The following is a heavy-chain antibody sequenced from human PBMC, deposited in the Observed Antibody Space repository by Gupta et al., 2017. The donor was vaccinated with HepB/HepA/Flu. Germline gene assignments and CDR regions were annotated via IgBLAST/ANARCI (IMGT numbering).Heavy chain of an antibody. D-gene: IGHD3-10*01. CDR1: GFTFADYA. Sequence: EVQLVESGGGLVQPGRSLRLSCAASGFTFADYAMHWVRQAPGKGLEWVSGISWNSGSIGYADSVKGRFTISRDNAKNSLYLQMNSLRAEDTALYYCAKDMSYGSGSYYNVRENNAFDIWGQGTMVTVSS. V-gene: IGHV3-9*01. J-gene: IGHJ3*02. CDR3: AKDMSYGSGSYYNVRENNAFDI. CDR2: ISWNSGSI.